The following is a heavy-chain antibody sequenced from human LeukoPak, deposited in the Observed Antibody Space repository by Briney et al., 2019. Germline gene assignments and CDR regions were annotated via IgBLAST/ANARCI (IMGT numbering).Heavy chain of an antibody. J-gene: IGHJ4*02. CDR3: ARDASTRCYLCEVDY. D-gene: IGHD2-2*01. V-gene: IGHV3-21*01. CDR1: GFTFSNYS. Sequence: GGSLRLSCAASGFTFSNYSMNWVRQAPGKGLEWVSSISASSNYIYYADSVKGRFTISRDNAKNSLYLQMSSLRAEDTAVYYCARDASTRCYLCEVDYWGQGALVTVSS. CDR2: ISASSNYI.